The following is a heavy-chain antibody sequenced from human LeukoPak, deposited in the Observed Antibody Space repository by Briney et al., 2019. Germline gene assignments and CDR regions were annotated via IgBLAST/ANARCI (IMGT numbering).Heavy chain of an antibody. D-gene: IGHD3-10*01. CDR3: VRLHYGSGTDNWFDP. CDR2: ININGATT. V-gene: IGHV3-23*01. CDR1: GFTFSSYA. Sequence: PGGSLRLFCAASGFTFSSYAMSWVRQAPGKGLEWVSTININGATTFYADPVKGRFTVSRDNSRNTLFLQMNSLRAEDTAIYFCVRLHYGSGTDNWFDPWGQGTLVTVSS. J-gene: IGHJ5*02.